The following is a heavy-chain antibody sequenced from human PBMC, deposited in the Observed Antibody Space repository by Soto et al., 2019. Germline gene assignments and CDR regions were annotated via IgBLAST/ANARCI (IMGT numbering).Heavy chain of an antibody. Sequence: QVQLVESGGGVVQPGRSLRLSCAASGFTLSGNDMHWVRQAPSKGPEWVAVMSYDGSNQYYGDSVKGRFTISRDTSKSTLYLQMNSLRTEDTAVYYCAKGGWYSSSSHSDCWGQGTLVTVSS. CDR2: MSYDGSNQ. CDR1: GFTLSGND. CDR3: AKGGWYSSSSHSDC. D-gene: IGHD6-6*01. J-gene: IGHJ4*02. V-gene: IGHV3-30*18.